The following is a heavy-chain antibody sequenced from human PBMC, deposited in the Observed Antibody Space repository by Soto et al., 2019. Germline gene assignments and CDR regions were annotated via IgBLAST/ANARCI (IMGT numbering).Heavy chain of an antibody. J-gene: IGHJ6*03. CDR1: GGSFSGYY. V-gene: IGHV4-34*01. D-gene: IGHD3-10*01. CDR3: ARASMVRGPMDV. CDR2: INHSGST. Sequence: QVQLQQWGAGLLKPSETLSLTCAVYGGSFSGYYWSWIRQPPGKGLEWIGEINHSGSTNYNPSLKSRVTISVDTSKNQFSLKLSSVTAADTAVYYCARASMVRGPMDVWGKGTTVTVSS.